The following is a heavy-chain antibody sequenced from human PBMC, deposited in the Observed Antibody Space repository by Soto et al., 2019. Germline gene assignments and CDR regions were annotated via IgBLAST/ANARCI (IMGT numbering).Heavy chain of an antibody. Sequence: QLQLQESGSGLVKPSQTLSLTCAVSGGSISSGGYSWSWIRQPPGKGLEWIGYIYHSGSTYYNPSPKSRATISVARSENQLSRKLSSVTAADTAVYCCAAGGGLPRYYWGPGTLVTVSS. V-gene: IGHV4-30-2*01. J-gene: IGHJ4*02. CDR2: IYHSGST. CDR3: AAGGGLPRYY. D-gene: IGHD5-12*01. CDR1: GGSISSGGYS.